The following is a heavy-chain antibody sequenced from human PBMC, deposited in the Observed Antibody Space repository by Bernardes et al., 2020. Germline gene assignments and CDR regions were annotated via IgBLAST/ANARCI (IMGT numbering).Heavy chain of an antibody. CDR2: TYYRSTWYT. CDR3: TRHFGGDFYHGSGYYNVREAFDI. J-gene: IGHJ3*02. D-gene: IGHD3-22*01. V-gene: IGHV6-1*01. Sequence: SQTLSRTFAISGDSVSSISSAWHWVRQSPAGGLEWLGRTYYRSTWYTDYAVSVRSRISITPDTSNNRISLHLSSVTPDDTAVYYCTRHFGGDFYHGSGYYNVREAFDIWGQGTLVAVSS. CDR1: GDSVSSISSA.